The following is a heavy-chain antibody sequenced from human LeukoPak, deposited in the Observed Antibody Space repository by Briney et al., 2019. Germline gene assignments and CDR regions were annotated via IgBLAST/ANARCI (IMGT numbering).Heavy chain of an antibody. CDR3: VKDQSYYNWFDP. CDR2: IDANGAGT. J-gene: IGHJ5*02. Sequence: GGSLRLSCAASGFTFSSYAMTWVRQAPGKGLEWVSSIDANGAGTFYADSVKGRFSISRDNAKNTLGLQMHSLTAEDTAVYYCVKDQSYYNWFDPWGQGTLVTVSS. V-gene: IGHV3-23*01. CDR1: GFTFSSYA. D-gene: IGHD3-10*01.